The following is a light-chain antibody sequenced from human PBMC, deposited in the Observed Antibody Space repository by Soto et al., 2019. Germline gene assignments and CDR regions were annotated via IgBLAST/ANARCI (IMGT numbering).Light chain of an antibody. V-gene: IGKV1-39*01. J-gene: IGKJ1*01. CDR1: QSISSY. CDR3: QQSDSTPWT. Sequence: DIQMTQSPSSLSASVGDRVTITCRASQSISSYLNWYQQKPGKAPKLLIYAASSLQRGVPSRFSGSGSGTDFTLTISSLQPEDFATYYCQQSDSTPWTFGQGSQVEIK. CDR2: AAS.